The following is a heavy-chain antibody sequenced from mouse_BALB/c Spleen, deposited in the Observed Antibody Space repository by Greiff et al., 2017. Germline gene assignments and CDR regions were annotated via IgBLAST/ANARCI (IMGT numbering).Heavy chain of an antibody. CDR1: GYTFTSYW. J-gene: IGHJ3*01. D-gene: IGHD2-4*01. CDR3: ARRGDDYDDWFAY. Sequence: QVQLQQSGAELARPGASVKLSCKASGYTFTSYWMQWVKQRPGQGLEWIGAIYPGDGDTRYTQKFKGKATLTADKSSSTAYMQLSSLASEDSAVYYCARRGDDYDDWFAYWGQGTLVTVSA. CDR2: IYPGDGDT. V-gene: IGHV1-87*01.